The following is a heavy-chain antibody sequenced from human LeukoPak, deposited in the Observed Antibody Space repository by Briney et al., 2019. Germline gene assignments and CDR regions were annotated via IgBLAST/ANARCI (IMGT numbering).Heavy chain of an antibody. D-gene: IGHD3-10*01. J-gene: IGHJ4*02. V-gene: IGHV4-30-4*01. CDR3: ARDTPLWFGTAGGSFDY. Sequence: PSETLSLTCTVSGGSISSGDYYWSWIRQPPGKGLEWIGYIYYSGSTYYNPSLKSRVTISVDTSKNQFSLKLSSVTAADTAVYYCARDTPLWFGTAGGSFDYWGQGTLVTVSS. CDR1: GGSISSGDYY. CDR2: IYYSGST.